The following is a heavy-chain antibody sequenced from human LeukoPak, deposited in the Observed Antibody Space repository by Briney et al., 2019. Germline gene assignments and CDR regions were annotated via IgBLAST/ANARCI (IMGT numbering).Heavy chain of an antibody. J-gene: IGHJ4*03. CDR3: ARRATISETGYFDF. CDR1: GGFFSRYY. D-gene: IGHD5-24*01. Sequence: SETLSLTCAVYGGFFSRYYWSWIRQSPGKGLEGITEIDYWGDNNHNPSVKSRVTISVDTSKNQFSLKMRSLSAADTALYCARRATISETGYFDFWGQGALVTVSS. V-gene: IGHV4-34*01. CDR2: IDYWGDN.